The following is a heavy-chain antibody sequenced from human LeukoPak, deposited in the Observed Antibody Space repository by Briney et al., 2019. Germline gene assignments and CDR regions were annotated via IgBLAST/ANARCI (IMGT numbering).Heavy chain of an antibody. D-gene: IGHD3-16*02. J-gene: IGHJ5*02. V-gene: IGHV4-4*07. Sequence: SETLSLTCTVSGGSISSYYWSWIRQPPGKGLEWIGRIYTSGSTNYNPSLKSRVTMSVDTSKNQFSLKLSSVTAADTAVYYCARDLNPRGSYRYAWFDPWGQGTLVTVSS. CDR3: ARDLNPRGSYRYAWFDP. CDR2: IYTSGST. CDR1: GGSISSYY.